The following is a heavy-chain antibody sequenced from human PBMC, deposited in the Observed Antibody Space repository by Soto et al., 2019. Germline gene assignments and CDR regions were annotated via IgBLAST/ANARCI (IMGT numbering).Heavy chain of an antibody. J-gene: IGHJ6*02. D-gene: IGHD4-17*01. V-gene: IGHV1-69*01. Sequence: QVQLVQSGAEVKKPGSSVKVSCKASGGTFSSYAISWVRQAPGQGLEWMGGIIPIFGTANYAQKFQGRVTITAYESTSTAYMELSSLRSEDTAVYYCATRTTVAYYYYYGMDVWGQGTTVTVSS. CDR2: IIPIFGTA. CDR3: ATRTTVAYYYYYGMDV. CDR1: GGTFSSYA.